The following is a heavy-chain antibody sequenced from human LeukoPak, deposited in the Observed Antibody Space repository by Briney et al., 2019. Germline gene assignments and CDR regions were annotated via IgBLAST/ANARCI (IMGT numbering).Heavy chain of an antibody. CDR3: AKDRRGSRNSLDV. CDR2: ILPYSGNT. J-gene: IGHJ6*02. V-gene: IGHV1-18*01. Sequence: AAVKVSCKASGYTFSTYGSSGVGQAPGQGLDGMGWILPYSGNTNYAQKLQGRVSVTTDTSTTTAYMELRSLTSDDTAVYYCAKDRRGSRNSLDVWGQGTTITVSS. CDR1: GYTFSTYG. D-gene: IGHD3-16*01.